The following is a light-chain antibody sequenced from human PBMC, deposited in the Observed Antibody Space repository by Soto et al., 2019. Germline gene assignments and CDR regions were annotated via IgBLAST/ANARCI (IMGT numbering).Light chain of an antibody. J-gene: IGLJ1*01. Sequence: QSVLTQPPSVSEAPGQRVTISCTGSSSNIGAGYEAHWYQQVPGTAPKLLIYENNNRPSGVPDRFSGSKSGTSASLAITGLQAEEEAEYYCQSYDSSLSGYVVGTGTKLTVL. CDR1: SSNIGAGYE. CDR3: QSYDSSLSGYV. V-gene: IGLV1-40*01. CDR2: ENN.